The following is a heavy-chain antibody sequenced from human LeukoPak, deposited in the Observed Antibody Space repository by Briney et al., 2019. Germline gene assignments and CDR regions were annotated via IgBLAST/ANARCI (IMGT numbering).Heavy chain of an antibody. CDR3: ARVLSYSSGWYDY. V-gene: IGHV1-2*02. J-gene: IGHJ4*02. CDR1: GYTFTGYY. D-gene: IGHD6-19*01. CDR2: INTNSGGT. Sequence: ASVKVSCKASGYTFTGYYMHWVRQAPGQGLEWMGWINTNSGGTNYAQKFQGRVTMTRDTSISTAYMELSRLRSDDTAVYYCARVLSYSSGWYDYWGQGTLVTVSS.